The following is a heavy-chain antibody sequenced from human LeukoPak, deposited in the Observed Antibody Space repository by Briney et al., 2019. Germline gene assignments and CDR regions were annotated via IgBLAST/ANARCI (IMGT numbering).Heavy chain of an antibody. Sequence: SETLSLTCAVYGGSFSGYYWSWIRQPPGKGLEWIGEINHSGSTNYNPSLKSRVTISVDTSKNQFSLKLSSVTAADTAVYYCARRVYGSGSHDYWGQGTLVTVSS. D-gene: IGHD3-10*01. CDR2: INHSGST. V-gene: IGHV4-34*01. CDR3: ARRVYGSGSHDY. CDR1: GGSFSGYY. J-gene: IGHJ4*02.